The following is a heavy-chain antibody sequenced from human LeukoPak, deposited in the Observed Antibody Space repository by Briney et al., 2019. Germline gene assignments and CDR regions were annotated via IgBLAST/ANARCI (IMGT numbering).Heavy chain of an antibody. V-gene: IGHV4-39*02. CDR2: IYYSGST. Sequence: PSETLSLTCTVSGGSISGSSYYWGWIRQPPGKGLEWIGSIYYSGSTYYNPSLKSRVTISVDTSKNQFSLKLNSVTATDTAVYYCARDPTAIWFGESKPMYYFDYWGQGTLVTVSS. D-gene: IGHD3-10*01. CDR3: ARDPTAIWFGESKPMYYFDY. J-gene: IGHJ4*02. CDR1: GGSISGSSYY.